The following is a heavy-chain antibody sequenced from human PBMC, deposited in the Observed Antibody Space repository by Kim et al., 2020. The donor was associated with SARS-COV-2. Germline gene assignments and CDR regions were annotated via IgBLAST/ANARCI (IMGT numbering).Heavy chain of an antibody. D-gene: IGHD3-10*01. CDR2: INHSGST. J-gene: IGHJ6*02. CDR3: AGGQDVDSGRYGGMDV. CDR1: GGSFNDYY. Sequence: SETLSLTCAVYGGSFNDYYWSWIRQPPGKGLEWIGEINHSGSTNYNPSLRSRVIISVDTSKNQFSLKLSSVTAADMAVYYCAGGQDVDSGRYGGMDVWG. V-gene: IGHV4-34*01.